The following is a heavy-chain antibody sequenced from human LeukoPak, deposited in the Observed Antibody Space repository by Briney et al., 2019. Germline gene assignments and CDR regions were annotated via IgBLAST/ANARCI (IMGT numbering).Heavy chain of an antibody. CDR1: GFTFSDYY. Sequence: PGGSLRLSCAASGFTFSDYYMSWSCHAPGKGLECVSYISSSSSYTMYADSVKGRFTISSDNAKNSLYLQMNNMRVEDTAVYYCVRDGSGGYRNRFVFDIWGTVTMVTVAS. D-gene: IGHD5-18*01. J-gene: IGHJ3*02. V-gene: IGHV3-11*05. CDR3: VRDGSGGYRNRFVFDI. CDR2: ISSSSSYT.